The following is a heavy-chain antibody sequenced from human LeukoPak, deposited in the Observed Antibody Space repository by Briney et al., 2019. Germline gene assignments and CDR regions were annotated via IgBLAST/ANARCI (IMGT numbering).Heavy chain of an antibody. CDR2: IKSKTDGGTT. CDR1: GFTFSSYA. V-gene: IGHV3-15*07. J-gene: IGHJ6*02. Sequence: GGSLRLSCAASGFTFSSYAMNWVRQAPGKGLEWVGRIKSKTDGGTTDYAAPVKGRFTISRDDSKNTLYLQMNSLKTEDTAVYYCTTEGFNFWSGYNGMDVWGQGTTVTVSS. D-gene: IGHD3-3*01. CDR3: TTEGFNFWSGYNGMDV.